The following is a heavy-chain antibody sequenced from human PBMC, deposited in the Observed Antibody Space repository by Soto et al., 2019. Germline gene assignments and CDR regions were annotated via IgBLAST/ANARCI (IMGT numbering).Heavy chain of an antibody. CDR1: GYTFTDFG. J-gene: IGHJ4*02. Sequence: ASVKVSCKASGYTFTDFGISWVRQAPGQGLEWMGWISPYNDDTKYTQKLQGRVTLTTDTSTGTAYMELRSLRSDDTAVYYCAREYCSGGICYGVDYWGQGTPVTVSS. CDR3: AREYCSGGICYGVDY. D-gene: IGHD2-15*01. V-gene: IGHV1-18*01. CDR2: ISPYNDDT.